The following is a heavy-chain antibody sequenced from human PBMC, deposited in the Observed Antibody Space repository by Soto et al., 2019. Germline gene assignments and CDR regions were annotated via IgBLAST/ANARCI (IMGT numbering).Heavy chain of an antibody. D-gene: IGHD6-19*01. CDR3: ARQVVDGTVAGAGSFDY. CDR2: FYYSGST. J-gene: IGHJ4*02. V-gene: IGHV4-39*01. Sequence: QLQLQESGPGLVKPSETLSLTCTVSGGSISSTSYYWVWIRQPPGKGLEWIGSFYYSGSTYYNPSLKSRVTISVDTSENQFSLRLSSVTAADTALYYCARQVVDGTVAGAGSFDYWGQGTLVTVSS. CDR1: GGSISSTSYY.